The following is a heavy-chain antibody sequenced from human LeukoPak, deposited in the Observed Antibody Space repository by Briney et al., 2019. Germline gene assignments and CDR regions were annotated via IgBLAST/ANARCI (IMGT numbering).Heavy chain of an antibody. CDR3: ARLLIAMTDY. V-gene: IGHV5-51*01. Sequence: KSGESLNISCKGSGYTFTSYWIGWVRQMPGKGLEWMGIIYPADAETRYSPSFQGQVTISADKSTSTAYLQWNSLRASDTAIYYCARLLIAMTDYWGQGTLVTVSS. CDR2: IYPADAET. J-gene: IGHJ4*02. CDR1: GYTFTSYW. D-gene: IGHD5-18*01.